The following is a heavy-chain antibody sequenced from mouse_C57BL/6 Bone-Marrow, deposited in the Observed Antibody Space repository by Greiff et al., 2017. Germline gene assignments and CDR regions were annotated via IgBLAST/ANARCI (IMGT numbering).Heavy chain of an antibody. CDR3: ARHGLLRMDY. Sequence: EVKVVESGGGLVQPGGSLKLSCAASGFTFSDYYMYWVRQTPEKRLEWVAYISNGGGSTYYPDTVKGRFTIARDNAKNTLYLQRSRLKSEDTAMYYCARHGLLRMDYWGQGTSVTDSS. V-gene: IGHV5-12*01. CDR1: GFTFSDYY. CDR2: ISNGGGST. D-gene: IGHD2-3*01. J-gene: IGHJ4*01.